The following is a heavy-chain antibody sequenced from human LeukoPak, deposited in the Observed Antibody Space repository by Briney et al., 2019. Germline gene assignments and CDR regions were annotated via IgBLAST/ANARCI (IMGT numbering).Heavy chain of an antibody. V-gene: IGHV3-23*01. D-gene: IGHD2-15*01. J-gene: IGHJ3*01. CDR3: AKEDYCSGGSCYWLAFDF. CDR2: ISGSGGNT. Sequence: QPGGSLRLSCAASGFIFSNFAMSWVRQAPAKGPEWVSTISGSGGNTYYTDSVKGRFTISRDNSKNTLYLQMNSLRAEDTAVYYCAKEDYCSGGSCYWLAFDFWGQGTMVTVSS. CDR1: GFIFSNFA.